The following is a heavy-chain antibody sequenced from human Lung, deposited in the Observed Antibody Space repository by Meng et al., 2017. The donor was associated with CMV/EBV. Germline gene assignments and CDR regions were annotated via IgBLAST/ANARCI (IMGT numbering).Heavy chain of an antibody. CDR1: GFTFGSYA. V-gene: IGHV3-23*01. Sequence: GEXXKISCAASGFTFGSYAMTWVRQAPGKGLQWVSSISGNGYSTYYADSVKGRFTISRDNSNNTLFLQMNSLRADDTAVYYCAKDRHTSSAPYYFDSWGQGXLVTVSS. CDR2: ISGNGYST. CDR3: AKDRHTSSAPYYFDS. J-gene: IGHJ4*02.